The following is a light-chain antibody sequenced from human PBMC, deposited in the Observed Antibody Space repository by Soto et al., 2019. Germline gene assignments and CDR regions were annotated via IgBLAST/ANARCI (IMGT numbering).Light chain of an antibody. Sequence: QSALTQPRSVSGSPGQSVTIFCTGTSSDVGGYNYVSWYQQHPGKAPKLMIYDVSKRPSGVPDRFSGSKSGNTASLTISGLQAEAEADYYCCSYAGSYFYVVGTGTKVTVL. CDR2: DVS. CDR1: SSDVGGYNY. CDR3: CSYAGSYFYV. J-gene: IGLJ1*01. V-gene: IGLV2-11*01.